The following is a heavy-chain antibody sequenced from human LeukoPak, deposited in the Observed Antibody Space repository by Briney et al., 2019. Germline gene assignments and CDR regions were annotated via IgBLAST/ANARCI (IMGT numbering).Heavy chain of an antibody. CDR3: AKGGPMVRGVIDY. CDR1: GFTFSSYS. J-gene: IGHJ4*02. CDR2: ISSSSSTI. V-gene: IGHV3-48*01. Sequence: GGSLRLSCAASGFTFSSYSMNWVRQAPGKGLEWVSYISSSSSTIYYADSVKGRFTISRDNSKNTLYLQMNSLRAEDTAVYYCAKGGPMVRGVIDYWGQGTLVTVSS. D-gene: IGHD3-10*01.